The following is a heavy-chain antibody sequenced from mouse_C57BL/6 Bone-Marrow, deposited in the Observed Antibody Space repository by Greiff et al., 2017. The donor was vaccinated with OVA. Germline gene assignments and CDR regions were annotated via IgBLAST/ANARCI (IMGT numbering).Heavy chain of an antibody. D-gene: IGHD1-1*01. V-gene: IGHV1-64*01. CDR3: AREGFTTVVARDYAMDY. Sequence: QVQLQQPGAELVKPGASVKLSCKASGYTFTSYWMNWVKQRPGQGLEWIGMIHPNSGSTNYNEKFKSKATLTVNKSSSTAYMQLSSLTSEDSAVYYCAREGFTTVVARDYAMDYWGQGTSVTVSS. J-gene: IGHJ4*01. CDR2: IHPNSGST. CDR1: GYTFTSYW.